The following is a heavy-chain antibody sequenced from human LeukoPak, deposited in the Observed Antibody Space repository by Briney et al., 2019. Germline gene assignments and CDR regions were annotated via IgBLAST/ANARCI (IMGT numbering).Heavy chain of an antibody. V-gene: IGHV1-18*01. CDR2: ISAYNGNT. CDR1: GFTFTSYG. D-gene: IGHD6-19*01. J-gene: IGHJ3*02. CDR3: ARSVAGNDAFDI. Sequence: GGSLRLSCAASGFTFTSYGISWVRQAPGQGLEWMGWISAYNGNTNYAQKLQGRVTMTTDTSTSTAYMELRSLRSDDTAVYYCARSVAGNDAFDIWGQGTMVTVSS.